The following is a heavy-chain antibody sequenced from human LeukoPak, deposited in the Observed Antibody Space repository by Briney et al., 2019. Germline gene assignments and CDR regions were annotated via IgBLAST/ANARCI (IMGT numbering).Heavy chain of an antibody. V-gene: IGHV4-34*01. D-gene: IGHD3-10*01. Sequence: SETLSLTCAVSGGPLSAYFWSWIRQSSGKGLEWIGEIHNSGTTNYNPSLNSRVTISEDTSKNQFYLNLSSVTAADTAVYYCARRYYYNLGSFPFDFWGQGTLVTVSS. CDR3: ARRYYYNLGSFPFDF. CDR2: IHNSGTT. CDR1: GGPLSAYF. J-gene: IGHJ4*02.